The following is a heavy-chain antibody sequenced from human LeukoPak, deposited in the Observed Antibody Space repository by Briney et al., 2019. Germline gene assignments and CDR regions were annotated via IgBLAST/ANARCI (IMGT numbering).Heavy chain of an antibody. CDR3: ARDKDLARSYYFRGIAAAGSWFDP. D-gene: IGHD6-13*01. V-gene: IGHV1-18*01. J-gene: IGHJ5*02. CDR2: ISAYNGNT. Sequence: GASVSASSKASGYTFTSYSISWGRQAPGQGLEWMGWISAYNGNTNYAQKLQGRVTMTTDTSTSTAYMELRSLRSDDTAVYYCARDKDLARSYYFRGIAAAGSWFDPLGQGTLVTVSS. CDR1: GYTFTSYS.